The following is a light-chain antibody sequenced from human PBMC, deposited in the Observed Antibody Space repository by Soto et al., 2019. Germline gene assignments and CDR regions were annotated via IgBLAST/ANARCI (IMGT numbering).Light chain of an antibody. Sequence: QSALTQPASVSGSPGQSITISCTGNNSDVGGYNYVSWYQHHPGKAPKLMIFDVTYRPSGVSNRFSGSKSGNTASLTISGLQAEDEADYYCSSYTSTSTLVFGTGTKVTVL. CDR3: SSYTSTSTLV. CDR1: NSDVGGYNY. CDR2: DVT. J-gene: IGLJ1*01. V-gene: IGLV2-14*03.